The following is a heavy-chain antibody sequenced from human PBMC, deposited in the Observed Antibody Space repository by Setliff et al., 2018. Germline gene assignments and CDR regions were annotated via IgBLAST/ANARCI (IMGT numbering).Heavy chain of an antibody. J-gene: IGHJ2*01. Sequence: SETLSLTCSVSGVSVSDYYWSWIRQPAGRGLQWIGRVYPTGSTNYDPDLRSRVTMSVDTSKNQFVLNLKAVTAADTAIYFCARAVDSTGYFPFWYFDLWGRGTLVTVSS. CDR2: VYPTGST. CDR1: GVSVSDYY. CDR3: ARAVDSTGYFPFWYFDL. D-gene: IGHD3-22*01. V-gene: IGHV4-4*07.